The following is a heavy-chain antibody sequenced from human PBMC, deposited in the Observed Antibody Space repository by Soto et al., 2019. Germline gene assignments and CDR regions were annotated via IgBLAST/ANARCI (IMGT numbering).Heavy chain of an antibody. CDR3: TADHWS. CDR1: KYTSSNAW. V-gene: IGHV3-15*01. CDR2: INRKIDGETT. J-gene: IGHJ4*02. Sequence: EVQLVESGGGLVKPGGSLNLSCVAFKYTSSNAWMSWVPQVPGKGLEWVARINRKIDGETTDYAAPVEGRFTIARDDSKNTLYLQMSSLKIEDTAVYFCTADHWSWGQGTLVTVSS. D-gene: IGHD3-3*01.